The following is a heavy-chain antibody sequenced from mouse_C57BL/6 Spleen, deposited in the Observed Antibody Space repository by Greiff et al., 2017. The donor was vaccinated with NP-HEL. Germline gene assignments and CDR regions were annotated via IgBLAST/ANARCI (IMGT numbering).Heavy chain of an antibody. V-gene: IGHV1-81*01. CDR1: GYTFTSYG. Sequence: QVHVKQSGAELARPGASVKLSCKASGYTFTSYGISWVKQRTGQGLEWIGEIYPSSGNTYYNEKFKGKATLTADKSSSTAYMELRSLTSEDSAVYFCARDGGYAMDYWGQGTSVTVSS. CDR2: IYPSSGNT. CDR3: ARDGGYAMDY. J-gene: IGHJ4*01.